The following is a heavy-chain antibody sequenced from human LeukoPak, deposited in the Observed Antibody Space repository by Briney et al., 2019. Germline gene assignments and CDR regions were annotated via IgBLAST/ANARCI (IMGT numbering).Heavy chain of an antibody. J-gene: IGHJ6*03. CDR1: GGSLTSSSYY. CDR2: IYYTGGT. CDR3: ARLVSSSLYYYYYMDV. V-gene: IGHV4-39*01. D-gene: IGHD6-13*01. Sequence: PSETLSLTCSVSGGSLTSSSYYWAWIRQPPEKGLEWIGSIYYTGGTYYSPSLKSRVTISVDTSKNQFSLKLSSVTAADTAVYYCARLVSSSLYYYYYMDVWGKGTTVTVSS.